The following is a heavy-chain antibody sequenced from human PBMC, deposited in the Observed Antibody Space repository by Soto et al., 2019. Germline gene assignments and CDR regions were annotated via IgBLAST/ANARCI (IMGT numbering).Heavy chain of an antibody. D-gene: IGHD3-3*01. V-gene: IGHV3-23*01. CDR1: GFTFSSYA. CDR2: ISGSGGST. J-gene: IGHJ6*02. CDR3: AKDRMFFGVVIHPHVMDV. Sequence: GGNLRLSSAASGFTFSSYAMSWVRQAPGKGLEWVSAISGSGGSTYYADSVKGRFTISRDNSKNTLYLQMNSLRAEDTAVYYCAKDRMFFGVVIHPHVMDVRGQGSTVTVS.